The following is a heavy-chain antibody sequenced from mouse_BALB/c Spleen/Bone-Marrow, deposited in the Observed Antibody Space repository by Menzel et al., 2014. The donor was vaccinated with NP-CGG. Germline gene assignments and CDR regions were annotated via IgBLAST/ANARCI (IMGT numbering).Heavy chain of an antibody. J-gene: IGHJ4*01. D-gene: IGHD5-5*01. CDR3: ARTTPYAMDY. CDR2: ISSGGGST. Sequence: EVKLVESGGGLVKPGGSLKLSCAASGFAFSSYDMSWVRQTPEKRLEWVACISSGGGSTYYPDTVKGRFTISRDNAKNTLYLQMSSLKSEDTAMYYCARTTPYAMDYWGQGTSVTVSS. CDR1: GFAFSSYD. V-gene: IGHV5-12-1*01.